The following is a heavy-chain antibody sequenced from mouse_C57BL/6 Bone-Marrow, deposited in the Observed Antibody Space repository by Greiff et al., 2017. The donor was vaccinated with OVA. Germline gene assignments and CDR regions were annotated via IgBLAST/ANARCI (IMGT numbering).Heavy chain of an antibody. Sequence: QVQLQQPGAELVRPGPSVKLSCKASGYTFTSYWMHWVKQRPGQGLEWIGVIDPSDSYTNYNQKFKGKATLTVDTSSSTAYMQLSSLTSEDSAVYYCARDYGSRVLFAYWGQGTLVTVSA. CDR2: IDPSDSYT. CDR3: ARDYGSRVLFAY. CDR1: GYTFTSYW. D-gene: IGHD1-1*01. J-gene: IGHJ3*01. V-gene: IGHV1-59*01.